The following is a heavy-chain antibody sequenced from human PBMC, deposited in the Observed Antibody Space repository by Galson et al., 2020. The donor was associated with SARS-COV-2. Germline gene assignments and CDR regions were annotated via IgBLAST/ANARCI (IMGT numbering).Heavy chain of an antibody. J-gene: IGHJ2*01. CDR2: ISYSGST. Sequence: SETLSLTCTVSGGSINNYFWSWIRQPPGKGLEWIGYISYSGSTNYNPSLRSRVTISINTWKKQLSLQLTSVTAADTAVYYCARGGGGYYDGGGHQYWQFDLWGRGSLVAVSS. D-gene: IGHD3-22*01. CDR1: GGSINNYF. V-gene: IGHV4-59*01. CDR3: ARGGGGYYDGGGHQYWQFDL.